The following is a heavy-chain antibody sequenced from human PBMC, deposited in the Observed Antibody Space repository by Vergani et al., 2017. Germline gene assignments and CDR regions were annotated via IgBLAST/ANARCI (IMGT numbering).Heavy chain of an antibody. CDR2: IRNNAYGGAT. D-gene: IGHD5-18*01. CDR3: SRGRGYSFGYSDY. CDR1: GFSFGDYA. Sequence: EVQLVESGGGLVPPGRSLRLSCAASGFSFGDYAMTWVRQAPGKGLEWVAFIRNNAYGGATEYAASVKVRFTISRDDSKRLAYLQLSGLKTEDTAVYFCSRGRGYSFGYSDYWGQGTLVTVSS. V-gene: IGHV3-49*04. J-gene: IGHJ4*02.